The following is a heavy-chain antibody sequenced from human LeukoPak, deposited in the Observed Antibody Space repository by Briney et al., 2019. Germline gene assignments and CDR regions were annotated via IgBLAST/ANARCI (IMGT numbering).Heavy chain of an antibody. V-gene: IGHV4-30-2*01. CDR3: ASVDNTWIYFDS. CDR1: GGSIRSNRYY. Sequence: SQTLSLTCTVSGGSIRSNRYYWSWIRQPPGKGLEWLGYSYYSGTTYYNPSLRSRVTISVDTSKNQFSLKLISVTAADTAMYYCASVDNTWIYFDSWGQGALVTVSS. D-gene: IGHD1-1*01. CDR2: SYYSGTT. J-gene: IGHJ4*02.